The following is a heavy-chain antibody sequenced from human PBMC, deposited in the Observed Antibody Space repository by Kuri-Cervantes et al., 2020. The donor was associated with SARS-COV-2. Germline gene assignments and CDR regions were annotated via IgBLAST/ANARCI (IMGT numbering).Heavy chain of an antibody. J-gene: IGHJ6*02. D-gene: IGHD6-25*01. CDR1: GGSISSSSYY. CDR2: IYHSGST. CDR3: ARGGYVVYYYYYGMDV. V-gene: IGHV4-39*07. Sequence: SETLSLTCTVSGGSISSSSYYWGWIRQPPGKGLEWIGSIYHSGSTNYNPSLKSRVTISVDTSKNQFSLKLSSVTAADTAVYYCARGGYVVYYYYYGMDVWGQGTTVTVAS.